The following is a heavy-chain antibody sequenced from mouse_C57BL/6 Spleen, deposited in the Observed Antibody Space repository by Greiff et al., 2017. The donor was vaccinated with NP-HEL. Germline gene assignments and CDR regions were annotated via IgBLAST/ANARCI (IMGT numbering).Heavy chain of an antibody. D-gene: IGHD2-1*01. CDR2: IDPEDGDT. CDR3: AAGNYRYDIDY. V-gene: IGHV14-1*01. J-gene: IGHJ2*01. Sequence: VQLKQSGAELVRPGASVKLSCTASGFNFKDYYMHWVKQRPEQGLEWIGRIDPEDGDTEYAPKFQGKATMTVDTSSNPAYLQLSSLTSEDTAVYYCAAGNYRYDIDYWGQGTAVTVSS. CDR1: GFNFKDYY.